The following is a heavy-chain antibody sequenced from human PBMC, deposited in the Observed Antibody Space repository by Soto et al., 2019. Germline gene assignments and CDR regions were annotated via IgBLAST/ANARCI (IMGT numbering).Heavy chain of an antibody. V-gene: IGHV1-69*06. J-gene: IGHJ6*02. Sequence: ASVKVSCKASGGTFSSYAISWVRQAPGQGLEWMGGIIPIFGTANYAQKFQGRVTITADKSTSTAYMELSSLRSEDTAVYYCARDYDLGYCSGGSCYSGGYYYGMDVWGQGTTVTVSS. D-gene: IGHD2-15*01. CDR3: ARDYDLGYCSGGSCYSGGYYYGMDV. CDR1: GGTFSSYA. CDR2: IIPIFGTA.